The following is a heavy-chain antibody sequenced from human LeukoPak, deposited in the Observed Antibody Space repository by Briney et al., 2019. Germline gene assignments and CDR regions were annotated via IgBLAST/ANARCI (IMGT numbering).Heavy chain of an antibody. D-gene: IGHD6-19*01. J-gene: IGHJ4*02. CDR1: GYTFTGYY. Sequence: ASVKVSCKASGYTFTGYYMHWVRQARGQGLEWMGWINPNSGGTNYVQKFQGRVTMTRDTSISTAYMELSRLRSDDTAVYYCARDRTRTGYSSGWYHDYWGQGTLVTVSS. CDR2: INPNSGGT. V-gene: IGHV1-2*02. CDR3: ARDRTRTGYSSGWYHDY.